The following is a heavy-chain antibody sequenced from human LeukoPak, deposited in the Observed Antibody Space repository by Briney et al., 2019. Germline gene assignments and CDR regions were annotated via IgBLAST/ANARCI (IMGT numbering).Heavy chain of an antibody. CDR1: GFTFSSYA. CDR3: ARRGYYDFWLGY. Sequence: GGSLRLSCAASGFTFSSYAMHWVRQAPGKGLEWVGVISYDGRNKYYADSVTGRFTISRDNAKHSLYLQMNSLRAEDTAVYYCARRGYYDFWLGYWGQGTLVTVSS. V-gene: IGHV3-30*03. D-gene: IGHD3-3*01. CDR2: ISYDGRNK. J-gene: IGHJ4*02.